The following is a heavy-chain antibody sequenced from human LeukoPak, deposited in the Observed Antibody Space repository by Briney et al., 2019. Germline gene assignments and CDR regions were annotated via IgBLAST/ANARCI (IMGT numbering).Heavy chain of an antibody. V-gene: IGHV4-59*08. CDR3: ARHGTISSESYFDY. J-gene: IGHJ4*02. Sequence: PSETLSLTCSVSGGSVSSYYWSWIRQSPGRGLEWIGYIHNSGRTNYNPSLKSRVTGFVDTSKNQVSLRLSSVTAADTAVYYCARHGTISSESYFDYWGQGALVTVAS. CDR1: GGSVSSYY. D-gene: IGHD1-14*01. CDR2: IHNSGRT.